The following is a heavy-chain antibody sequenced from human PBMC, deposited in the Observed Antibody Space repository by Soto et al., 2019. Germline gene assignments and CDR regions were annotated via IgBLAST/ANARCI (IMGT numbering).Heavy chain of an antibody. CDR3: ASGVYYYDSSGYYTDWYFDL. J-gene: IGHJ2*01. CDR2: ISYDGSNK. D-gene: IGHD3-22*01. Sequence: QVQLVESGGGVVQPGRSLRLSCAASGFTFSSYAMHWVRQAPGKGLEWVAVISYDGSNKYYADSVKGRFTISRDNSKNTLYLQMNSRRAEDMAVYYCASGVYYYDSSGYYTDWYFDLWGRGTLVTVSS. CDR1: GFTFSSYA. V-gene: IGHV3-30-3*01.